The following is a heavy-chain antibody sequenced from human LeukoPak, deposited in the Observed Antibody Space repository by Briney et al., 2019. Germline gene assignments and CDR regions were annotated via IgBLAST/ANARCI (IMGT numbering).Heavy chain of an antibody. CDR3: ARDPTAMADLDY. J-gene: IGHJ4*02. D-gene: IGHD5-18*01. Sequence: GGSLRLSCAASGFTFSSYSMNWVRQAPGKGLEWVSSISSTGTDRYYADSVKGRFTISRDNAKNSLYLQMNSLRAEDTAVYYCARDPTAMADLDYWGQGTLVTVSS. V-gene: IGHV3-21*01. CDR2: ISSTGTDR. CDR1: GFTFSSYS.